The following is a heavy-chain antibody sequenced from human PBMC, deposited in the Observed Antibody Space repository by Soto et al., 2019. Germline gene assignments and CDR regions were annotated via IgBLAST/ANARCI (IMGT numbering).Heavy chain of an antibody. D-gene: IGHD4-17*01. J-gene: IGHJ4*02. CDR2: IKEDGSEQ. CDR1: GFNFRRYW. CDR3: ARDPTASYGDSLLFDY. Sequence: EVQLVESGGGLVQPGGSLRLSCAASGFNFRRYWMSWVRQAPGKGLEWVANIKEDGSEQYHVDSVKGRFTIFRDNAKNSLSLQMNSLSAEDTAIYYCARDPTASYGDSLLFDYWGQGTLVIVSS. V-gene: IGHV3-7*01.